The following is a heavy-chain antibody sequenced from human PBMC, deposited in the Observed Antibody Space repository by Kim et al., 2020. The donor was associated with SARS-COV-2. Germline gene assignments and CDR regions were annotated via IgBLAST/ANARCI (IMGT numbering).Heavy chain of an antibody. J-gene: IGHJ6*02. Sequence: GGSLRLSCAASGFTFSSYAMHWVRQAPGKGLEWVAVISYDGSNNYYVDSVKGRFTISRDNSKNTLYLQMNSLRAEDTAVYYCARSYGDYVWAYYYYGMDVWGQGTTVTVSS. D-gene: IGHD4-17*01. CDR1: GFTFSSYA. CDR2: ISYDGSNN. V-gene: IGHV3-30*04. CDR3: ARSYGDYVWAYYYYGMDV.